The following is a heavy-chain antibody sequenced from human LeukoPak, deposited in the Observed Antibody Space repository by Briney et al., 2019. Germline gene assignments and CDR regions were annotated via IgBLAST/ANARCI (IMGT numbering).Heavy chain of an antibody. CDR1: GGSISSYY. J-gene: IGHJ3*02. CDR2: IYYSGST. D-gene: IGHD6-19*01. V-gene: IGHV4-59*01. CDR3: ARDRPQWLGHFDI. Sequence: SETLSLTCTVSGGSISSYYWSWIRQPPGKGLEWIGYIYYSGSTNYNPSLKSRVTISVDTSKNQFSLKLSSVTAADAAVYYCARDRPQWLGHFDIWGQGTMVTVSS.